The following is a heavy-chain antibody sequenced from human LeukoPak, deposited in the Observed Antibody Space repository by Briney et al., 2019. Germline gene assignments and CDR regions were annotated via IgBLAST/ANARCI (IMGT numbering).Heavy chain of an antibody. Sequence: GGSLRLSCAASGFTFSGFEMHWVRQAPGKGLEWVAVILYDGSNKDYADSVKGRFTISRDNSKNTLYLQMNSLRGEDTAVYYCARDGDSQYCSSTNCLFHYWGQGTLVTVSS. CDR3: ARDGDSQYCSSTNCLFHY. CDR1: GFTFSGFE. D-gene: IGHD2-2*01. V-gene: IGHV3-30*03. J-gene: IGHJ4*02. CDR2: ILYDGSNK.